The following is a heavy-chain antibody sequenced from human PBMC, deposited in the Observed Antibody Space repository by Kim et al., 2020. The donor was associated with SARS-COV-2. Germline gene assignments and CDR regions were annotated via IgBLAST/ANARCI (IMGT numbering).Heavy chain of an antibody. CDR3: AKEGGGYYYYMDV. J-gene: IGHJ6*03. Sequence: YADSVKGRFTISRDNAKNSLYLQMNSLRAEDTALYYCAKEGGGYYYYMDVWGKGTTVTVSS. D-gene: IGHD3-16*01. V-gene: IGHV3-9*01.